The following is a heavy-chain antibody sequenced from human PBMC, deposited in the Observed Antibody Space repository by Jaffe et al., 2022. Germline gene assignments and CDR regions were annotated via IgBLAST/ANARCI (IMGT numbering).Heavy chain of an antibody. CDR2: IYYSGST. CDR1: GGSISSSSYY. CDR3: ARRPSPDTIFGVVTTFPWDY. D-gene: IGHD3-3*01. J-gene: IGHJ4*02. Sequence: QLQLQESGPGLVKPSETLSLTCTVSGGSISSSSYYWGWIRQPPGKGLEWIGSIYYSGSTYYNPSLKSRVTISVDTSKNQFSLKLSSVTAADTAVYYCARRPSPDTIFGVVTTFPWDYWGQGTLVTVSS. V-gene: IGHV4-39*01.